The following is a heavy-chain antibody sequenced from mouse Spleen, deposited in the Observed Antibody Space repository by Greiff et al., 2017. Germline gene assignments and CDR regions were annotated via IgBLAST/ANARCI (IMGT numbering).Heavy chain of an antibody. CDR1: GYTFTSYG. Sequence: VQLQQSGAELARPGASVKLSCKASGYTFTSYGISWVKQRTGQGLEWIGEIYPRSGNTYYNEKFKGKATLTADKSSSTAYMELRSLTSEDSAVYFCARKTDGYRFAYWGQGTLVTVSA. V-gene: IGHV1-81*01. CDR2: IYPRSGNT. D-gene: IGHD2-3*01. CDR3: ARKTDGYRFAY. J-gene: IGHJ3*01.